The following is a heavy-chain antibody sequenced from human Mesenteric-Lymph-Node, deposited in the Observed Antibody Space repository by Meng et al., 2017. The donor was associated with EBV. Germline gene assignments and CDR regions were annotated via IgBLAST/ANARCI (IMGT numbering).Heavy chain of an antibody. J-gene: IGHJ4*02. V-gene: IGHV4-30-4*01. CDR1: GGSISGSPYY. D-gene: IGHD1-1*01. CDR3: ARGNYNFGQNFDY. Sequence: QVQRQESGPGLGKPSQTLSLTCAVSGGSISGSPYYWSWIRQSPGKGLEWIGYSSGNTYYNPSLKSRVSISLDTSKNQFFLKLTSVTAADTAVYYCARGNYNFGQNFDYWGQGTLVTVSS. CDR2: YSSGNT.